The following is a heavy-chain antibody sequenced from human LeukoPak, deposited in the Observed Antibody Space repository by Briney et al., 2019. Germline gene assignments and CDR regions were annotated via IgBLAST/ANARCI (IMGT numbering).Heavy chain of an antibody. CDR1: GGSISRFY. J-gene: IGHJ5*02. CDR3: ARHGTSGTNLNWFDP. V-gene: IGHV4-59*01. Sequence: SETLSLTCTVSGGSISRFYWSWIPHPPGKGLEWIGYIYYSRSTNYNPSLKSRVTISVDTSKNQFSLKLSSVTAADTAVYYCARHGTSGTNLNWFDPWGQGTLVTVSS. CDR2: IYYSRST. D-gene: IGHD1-1*01.